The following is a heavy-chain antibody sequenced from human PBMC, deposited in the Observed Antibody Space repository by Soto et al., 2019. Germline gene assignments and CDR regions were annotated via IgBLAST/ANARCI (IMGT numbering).Heavy chain of an antibody. CDR3: AKQIAAAGPGGYYYGMDV. J-gene: IGHJ6*02. Sequence: SETLSLTCTVSGGSISSSSYYWGWIRQPPGKGLEWIGSIYYSGSTYYNPSLKSRVTISVDTSKNQFSLKLSSVTAADTAVYYCAKQIAAAGPGGYYYGMDVWGQGTTVTVSS. CDR2: IYYSGST. CDR1: GGSISSSSYY. D-gene: IGHD6-13*01. V-gene: IGHV4-39*01.